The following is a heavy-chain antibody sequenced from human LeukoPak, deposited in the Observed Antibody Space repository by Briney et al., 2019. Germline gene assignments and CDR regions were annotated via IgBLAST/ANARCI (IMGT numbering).Heavy chain of an antibody. D-gene: IGHD6-6*01. J-gene: IGHJ4*02. CDR2: INAGNGNT. Sequence: ASVKVSCKASGYTFTSYAMHWVRQAPGQRLEWMGWINAGNGNTKYSQKFQGRVTITRDTSTSTAYMELRSLRSDDTAVYYCAREFSSSSGGDYWGQGTLVTVSS. CDR3: AREFSSSSGGDY. V-gene: IGHV1-3*01. CDR1: GYTFTSYA.